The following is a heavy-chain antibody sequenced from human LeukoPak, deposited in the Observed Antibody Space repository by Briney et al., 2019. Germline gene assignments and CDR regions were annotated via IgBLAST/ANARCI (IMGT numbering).Heavy chain of an antibody. CDR3: AKDGVYGSGSSYYFDY. V-gene: IGHV3-23*01. CDR2: IGGSGGNT. J-gene: IGHJ4*02. CDR1: GFTFSSYA. Sequence: RPGGSLRLSCAASGFTFSSYAMSWVRQAPGKGLEWVSAIGGSGGNTYYADSVKGRFTISRDNSKNTLSLQMNSLGAEDTAVYYCAKDGVYGSGSSYYFDYWGQATMVALSS. D-gene: IGHD3-10*01.